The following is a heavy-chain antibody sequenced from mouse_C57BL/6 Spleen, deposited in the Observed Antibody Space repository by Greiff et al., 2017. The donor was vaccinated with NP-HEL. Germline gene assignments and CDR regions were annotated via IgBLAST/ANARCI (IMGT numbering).Heavy chain of an antibody. Sequence: VQLQQPGAELVMPGASVKLSCKASGYTFTSYWMHWVKQRPGQGLEWIGEIDPSDSYTNYNQKFKGKSTLTVGKSSSTAYMQLSSLTSEDSAVYYCARSGYGSSYWYFDVWGTGTTVTVSS. CDR1: GYTFTSYW. CDR3: ARSGYGSSYWYFDV. D-gene: IGHD1-1*01. CDR2: IDPSDSYT. V-gene: IGHV1-69*01. J-gene: IGHJ1*03.